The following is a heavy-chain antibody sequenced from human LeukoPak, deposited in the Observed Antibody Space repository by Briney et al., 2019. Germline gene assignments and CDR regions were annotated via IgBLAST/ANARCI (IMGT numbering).Heavy chain of an antibody. V-gene: IGHV4-59*01. Sequence: PSETLSLTCTVSGGSISSYYWSWIRQPPGKGLEWIGYIYYSGSTNYNSSLKSRVTISVDTSKNQFSLKLSSVTAADTAVYYCASSYYDFWSGHYYFDYWGQGTLVTVSS. CDR2: IYYSGST. CDR1: GGSISSYY. D-gene: IGHD3-3*01. CDR3: ASSYYDFWSGHYYFDY. J-gene: IGHJ4*02.